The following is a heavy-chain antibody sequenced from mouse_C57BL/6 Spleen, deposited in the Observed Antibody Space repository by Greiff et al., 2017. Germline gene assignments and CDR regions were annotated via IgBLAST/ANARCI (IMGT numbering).Heavy chain of an antibody. CDR2: INPGSGGT. D-gene: IGHD2-1*01. CDR1: GYAFTNYL. Sequence: QVQLQQSGAELVRPGTSVKVSCKASGYAFTNYLIEWVKQRPGQGLEWIGVINPGSGGTNYNEKFKGKATLTADKSSSTAYMQLSSLTSEDSAVYFCARSLYGNPAWFAYWGQGTLVTVSA. J-gene: IGHJ3*01. CDR3: ARSLYGNPAWFAY. V-gene: IGHV1-54*01.